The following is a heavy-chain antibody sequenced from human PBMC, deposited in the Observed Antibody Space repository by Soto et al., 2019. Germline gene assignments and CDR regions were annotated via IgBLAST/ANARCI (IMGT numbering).Heavy chain of an antibody. Sequence: PSETLSLTCTVSGGSISSYYWSWIRQPPGKGLGWIGYIYYSGSTNYNPSLKSRVTISVDTSKNQFSLKLSSVTAADTAVYYCARGSIAAAGDFYYYYYYGMDVWGQGTTVTVSS. D-gene: IGHD6-13*01. J-gene: IGHJ6*02. CDR2: IYYSGST. CDR3: ARGSIAAAGDFYYYYYYGMDV. CDR1: GGSISSYY. V-gene: IGHV4-59*01.